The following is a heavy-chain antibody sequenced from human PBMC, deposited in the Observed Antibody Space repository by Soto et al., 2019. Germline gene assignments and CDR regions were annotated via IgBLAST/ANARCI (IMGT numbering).Heavy chain of an antibody. D-gene: IGHD2-21*02. V-gene: IGHV3-30*04. Sequence: QVQLVESGGGVVQPGRSLRLSCAVSGFTFSSFAMHWVRQAPGKGLEWVALISYDGTTKYYADSVKGRFTVSRDNSRNTLYLQMSSLRSEDTAVYFCARDPCGDCIDWHFNLWGHGTLVTVSS. CDR2: ISYDGTTK. CDR1: GFTFSSFA. J-gene: IGHJ2*01. CDR3: ARDPCGDCIDWHFNL.